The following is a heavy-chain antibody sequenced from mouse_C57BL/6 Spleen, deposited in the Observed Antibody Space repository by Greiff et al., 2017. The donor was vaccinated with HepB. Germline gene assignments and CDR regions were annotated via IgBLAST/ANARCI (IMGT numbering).Heavy chain of an antibody. V-gene: IGHV5-4*01. CDR2: ISDGGSYT. CDR1: GFTFSSYA. J-gene: IGHJ1*03. CDR3: ARDPTTVVDHWYFDV. D-gene: IGHD1-1*01. Sequence: EVQGVESGGGLVKPGGSLKLSCAASGFTFSSYAMSWVRQTPEKRLEWVATISDGGSYTYYPDNVKGRFTISRDNAKNNLYLQMSHLKSEDTAMYYCARDPTTVVDHWYFDVWGTGTTVTVSS.